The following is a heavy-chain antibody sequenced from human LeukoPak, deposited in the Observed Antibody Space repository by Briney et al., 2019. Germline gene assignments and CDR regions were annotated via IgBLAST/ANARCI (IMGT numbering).Heavy chain of an antibody. CDR2: IRYDGSNK. J-gene: IGHJ4*02. CDR3: AKGWDYYVDY. CDR1: GFIFSNYG. V-gene: IGHV3-30*02. Sequence: GGSLRLSCAASGFIFSNYGMHWVRQAPGKGLEWVAFIRYDGSNKDYAESVKGRFTTSRDNTKNTLYLQVNTLRPEDTAVYYCAKGWDYYVDYWGQGTLVTVSS. D-gene: IGHD1-26*01.